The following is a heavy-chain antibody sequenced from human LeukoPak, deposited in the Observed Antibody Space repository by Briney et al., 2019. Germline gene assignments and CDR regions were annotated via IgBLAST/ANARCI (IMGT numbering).Heavy chain of an antibody. D-gene: IGHD6-19*01. CDR3: ARDGLYSSGWSDAFDI. CDR1: GGPISSGSYY. J-gene: IGHJ3*02. CDR2: IYTSGST. Sequence: SETLSLTCTVSGGPISSGSYYWSWIRQPAGKGLEWIGRIYTSGSTNYNPSLKSRVTISVDTSKNQFSLKLSSVTAADTAVYYCARDGLYSSGWSDAFDIWGQGTMVTVSS. V-gene: IGHV4-61*02.